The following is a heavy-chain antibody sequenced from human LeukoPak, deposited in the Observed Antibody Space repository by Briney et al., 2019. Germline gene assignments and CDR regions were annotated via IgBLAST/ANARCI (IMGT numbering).Heavy chain of an antibody. CDR1: GFTFSSYW. J-gene: IGHJ4*02. V-gene: IGHV3-74*01. D-gene: IGHD1-26*01. CDR3: APDIVGAR. CDR2: INNDGSST. Sequence: GGSLRLSCAASGFTFSSYWMYWARQAPGKGLVWVSRINNDGSSTIYADSVKGRFTISRDNSKNTLYLQMNSLRAEDTAVYYCAPDIVGARWGQGTLVTVSS.